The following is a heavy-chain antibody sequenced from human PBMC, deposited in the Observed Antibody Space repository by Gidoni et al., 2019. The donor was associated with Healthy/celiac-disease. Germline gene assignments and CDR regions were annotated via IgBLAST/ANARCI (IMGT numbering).Heavy chain of an antibody. CDR2: ISAYNGNT. J-gene: IGHJ4*02. V-gene: IGHV1-18*01. D-gene: IGHD3-9*01. Sequence: QVQLVQSGAEVTKPGASVKVSCKASGYTFTSYGISWVRQAPGQGLEWMGWISAYNGNTNYAQKLQGRVTMTTDTSTSTAYMELRSLRSDDTAVYDCARVLSRIEKDLWRDYWGQGTLVTVSS. CDR1: GYTFTSYG. CDR3: ARVLSRIEKDLWRDY.